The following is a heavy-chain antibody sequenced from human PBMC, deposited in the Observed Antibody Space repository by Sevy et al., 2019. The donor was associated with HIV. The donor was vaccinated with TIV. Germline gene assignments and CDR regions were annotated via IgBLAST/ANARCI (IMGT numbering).Heavy chain of an antibody. CDR3: AKDAYYDYVWGSYRYTPDAFDI. CDR2: ISGSGTRT. J-gene: IGHJ3*02. V-gene: IGHV3-23*01. Sequence: GGSLRLSCAVSGFSFDSYGMTWVRQAPGKGLEWVSGISGSGTRTYYADSVKGRFTISRDNSKNTLYLQMNSLRAEDTAVYYCAKDAYYDYVWGSYRYTPDAFDIWGQGTMVTVSS. CDR1: GFSFDSYG. D-gene: IGHD3-16*02.